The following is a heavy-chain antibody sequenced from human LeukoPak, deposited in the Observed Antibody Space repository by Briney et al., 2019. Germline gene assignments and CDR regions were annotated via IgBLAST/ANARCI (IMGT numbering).Heavy chain of an antibody. Sequence: SETLSLTCTVSGGSIRNSYWSWIRQPAGKGLEWIGRIYSSGSAGYNPSLKSRVTMSVDTYKNQFSLRLDSVTAADTAVYYCARGAANIYYYYLDVWGNGTTVTVSS. J-gene: IGHJ6*03. V-gene: IGHV4-4*07. CDR2: IYSSGSA. D-gene: IGHD2-15*01. CDR1: GGSIRNSY. CDR3: ARGAANIYYYYLDV.